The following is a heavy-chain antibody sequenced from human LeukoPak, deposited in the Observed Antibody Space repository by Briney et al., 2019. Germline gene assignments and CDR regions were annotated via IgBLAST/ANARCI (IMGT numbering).Heavy chain of an antibody. V-gene: IGHV1-2*02. D-gene: IGHD3-22*01. Sequence: ASVNVSCKASGYTFTDYYMHWVRQAPGQGREWMEWINPNSGGTNYAQNFQGRVTMTRNTSISTAYMELSRLRSDDTAVYYCARASYCYDSSGYPGYYFDYWGQGTLVTVSS. CDR1: GYTFTDYY. CDR3: ARASYCYDSSGYPGYYFDY. J-gene: IGHJ4*02. CDR2: INPNSGGT.